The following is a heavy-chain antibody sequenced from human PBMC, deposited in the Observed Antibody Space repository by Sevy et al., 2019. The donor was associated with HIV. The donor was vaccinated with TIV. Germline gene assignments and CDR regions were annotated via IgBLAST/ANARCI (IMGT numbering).Heavy chain of an antibody. V-gene: IGHV3-15*01. Sequence: GGSLRLSCAASGFTFSNVWMTWVRQAPGKGLERVGHSKSKTDGGTTDYAAPVRGRFTISRDDSKNTLYLQMNSLKIEDTAVYYCTTGGSLFQHWGQGTLVTVSS. J-gene: IGHJ1*01. CDR1: GFTFSNVW. CDR3: TTGGSLFQH. D-gene: IGHD3-16*01. CDR2: SKSKTDGGTT.